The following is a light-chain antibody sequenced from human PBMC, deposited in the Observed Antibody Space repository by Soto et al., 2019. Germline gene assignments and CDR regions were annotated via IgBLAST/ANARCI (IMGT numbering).Light chain of an antibody. CDR1: SSDVGGYNL. Sequence: QSALTQPASVSGSPGQSITISCAGTSSDVGGYNLVSWYQQYPGKAPKLIIFEVSQRPSGVSNRFSGSKSGNTASLAISGLQAEDEADYYCCSYAGSATYVLFGGGTKLTVL. V-gene: IGLV2-23*02. J-gene: IGLJ2*01. CDR2: EVS. CDR3: CSYAGSATYVL.